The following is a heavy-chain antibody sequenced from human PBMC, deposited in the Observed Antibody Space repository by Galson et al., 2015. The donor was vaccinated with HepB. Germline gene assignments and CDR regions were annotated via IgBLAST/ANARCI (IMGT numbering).Heavy chain of an antibody. CDR2: ISAYNGNT. CDR3: ARGPLHSQLQDNFDY. Sequence: SVKVSCKASGYTFTSYGISWVRQAPGQGLEWMGWISAYNGNTNYAQKLQGRVTMTTDTSTSTAYMELRSLRSDDTAVYYCARGPLHSQLQDNFDYWGQGTLVTVSS. J-gene: IGHJ4*02. CDR1: GYTFTSYG. D-gene: IGHD4-11*01. V-gene: IGHV1-18*01.